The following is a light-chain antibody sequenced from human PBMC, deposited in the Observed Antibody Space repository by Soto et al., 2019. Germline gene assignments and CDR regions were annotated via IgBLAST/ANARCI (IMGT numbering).Light chain of an antibody. CDR1: QSISSW. V-gene: IGKV1-5*01. J-gene: IGKJ1*01. CDR2: DAS. CDR3: QQYNNYSPT. Sequence: DIPMTQSPSTLSASVGDRVTITCRASQSISSWLAWYQQKPGKAPKLLIYDASNLESGVPSRFSGSGSGTEFTLAISSLQPDDFATYYCQQYNNYSPTFGQGTKVEIK.